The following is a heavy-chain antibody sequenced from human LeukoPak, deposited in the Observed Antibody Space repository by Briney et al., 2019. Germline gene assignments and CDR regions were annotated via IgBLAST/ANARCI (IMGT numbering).Heavy chain of an antibody. CDR1: GFSFTDFA. CDR2: IDFTSRYI. J-gene: IGHJ1*01. Sequence: GGSLRLSCRISGFSFTDFAMTWVRQAPGKGLEWVSSIDFTSRYIYNADSVKGRFTTSRDNAKNSLDLQMNSLKVEDTAVYYCATPAAGPGAEYSLYWGQGTLVIVSS. D-gene: IGHD6-13*01. CDR3: ATPAAGPGAEYSLY. V-gene: IGHV3-21*01.